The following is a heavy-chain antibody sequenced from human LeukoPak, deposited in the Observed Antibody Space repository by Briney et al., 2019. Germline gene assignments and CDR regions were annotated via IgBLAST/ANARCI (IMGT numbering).Heavy chain of an antibody. CDR2: IYPGDSDT. CDR1: GHVFTTYW. V-gene: IGHV5-51*01. D-gene: IGHD2-2*01. J-gene: IGHJ6*02. Sequence: GESLKISCKGFGHVFTTYWIAWVRSTPTEGLEWMGIIYPGDSDTKYSPSFQGQVTISVDKSTTTAFLQWRSLKASDSAIYFCARQHTSWYWERYGMDVWGQGTAVTVSS. CDR3: ARQHTSWYWERYGMDV.